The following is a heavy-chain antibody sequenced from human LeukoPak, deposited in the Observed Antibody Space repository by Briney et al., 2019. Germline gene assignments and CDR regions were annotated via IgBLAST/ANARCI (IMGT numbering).Heavy chain of an antibody. CDR3: ARVGPAAMAGNHYFDY. V-gene: IGHV1-46*01. CDR1: GYTFTSYY. D-gene: IGHD2-2*01. Sequence: ASVKVSCKASGYTFTSYYMHWVRQAPGQGLEWMGIINPSGGSTSYAQKFQGRVTMTRDTSTSTVYMELSSLRSEDTAAYYCARVGPAAMAGNHYFDYWGQGTLVTVSS. CDR2: INPSGGST. J-gene: IGHJ4*02.